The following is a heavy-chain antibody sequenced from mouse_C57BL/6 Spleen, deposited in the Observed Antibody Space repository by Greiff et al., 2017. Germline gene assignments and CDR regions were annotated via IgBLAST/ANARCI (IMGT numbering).Heavy chain of an antibody. Sequence: EVQLQQSGPELVKPGASVKISCKASGYTFTDYYMNWVKQSHGKSLEWIGDINPNNGGTSYNQKFKGKATLTVDKSSSTAYMELRSLTSEDSAVYYCARGPYGSSFPVMDYWGQGTSVTVSS. CDR1: GYTFTDYY. CDR2: INPNNGGT. V-gene: IGHV1-26*01. J-gene: IGHJ4*01. D-gene: IGHD1-1*01. CDR3: ARGPYGSSFPVMDY.